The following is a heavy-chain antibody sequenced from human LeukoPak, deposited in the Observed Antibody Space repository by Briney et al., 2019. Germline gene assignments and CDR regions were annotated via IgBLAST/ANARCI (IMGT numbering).Heavy chain of an antibody. V-gene: IGHV4-30-4*07. CDR1: GGSINSGGYS. D-gene: IGHD5-18*01. J-gene: IGHJ3*02. Sequence: SETLSLTCGVSGGSINSGGYSWTWIRQPPGKGLEWIGCLFYSGSSFSNPSLKSRVTISVDTSKNQFSLKLSSVTAADTAVYYCARAEIQLWSRIDAFDIWGQGTMVTVSS. CDR3: ARAEIQLWSRIDAFDI. CDR2: LFYSGSS.